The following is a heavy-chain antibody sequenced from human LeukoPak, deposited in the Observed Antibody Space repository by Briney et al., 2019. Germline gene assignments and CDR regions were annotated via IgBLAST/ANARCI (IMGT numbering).Heavy chain of an antibody. V-gene: IGHV4-38-2*02. CDR2: IYHTGAT. Sequence: SETLSITCAVSGYSISSGYFWVWIRQPPGKGLEWIGSIYHTGATYYNPSLRSPVTISVDTSKNEFSLELNSVTAADTAVYYCARDLGLTISDNWFDPWGQGTLVTVSS. CDR3: ARDLGLTISDNWFDP. CDR1: GYSISSGYF. J-gene: IGHJ5*02. D-gene: IGHD3-9*01.